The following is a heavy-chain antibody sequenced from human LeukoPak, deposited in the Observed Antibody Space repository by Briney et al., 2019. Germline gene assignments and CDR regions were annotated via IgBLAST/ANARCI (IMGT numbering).Heavy chain of an antibody. J-gene: IGHJ4*02. V-gene: IGHV3-23*01. CDR3: AKWGGRETDSNTWYGPLDH. CDR2: ISGSGDTT. CDR1: GFTFSSYA. Sequence: GGSLRLSCAASGFTFSSYAMTWVRQAPGQGLEWVSSISGSGDTTYHADSVRGRFTISRDNSKSTLYLLMNNLRTEDTAVYYCAKWGGRETDSNTWYGPLDHWGRGTLATVSS. D-gene: IGHD6-13*01.